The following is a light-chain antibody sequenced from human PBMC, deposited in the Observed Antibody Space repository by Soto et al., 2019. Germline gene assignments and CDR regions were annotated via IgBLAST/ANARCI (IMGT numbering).Light chain of an antibody. CDR3: QQYNNRPLT. Sequence: EIVMTQSPATLSVSPGERATLSCRASQSISSNLAWYQQKPGQAPRFLIFGASTRATGIPARFSGSGSGTEFTLTNSSLQSEDFAVYYCQQYNNRPLTFGGGTKVEIK. V-gene: IGKV3-15*01. CDR2: GAS. J-gene: IGKJ4*01. CDR1: QSISSN.